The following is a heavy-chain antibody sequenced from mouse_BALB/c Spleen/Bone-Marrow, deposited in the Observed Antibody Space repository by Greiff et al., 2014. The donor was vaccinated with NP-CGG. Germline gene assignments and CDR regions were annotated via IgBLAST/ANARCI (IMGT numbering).Heavy chain of an antibody. D-gene: IGHD2-2*01. Sequence: DVKLQESGPEVVKPGASVKISCKTSGYTFTEYTMHWVKQSHGKSLEWIGGINPNNGGTTYNQKFKGKATLTVDESSSTANMELRSLTSEDYAVYYCARSYGYERSWFAYWGQGTLVTVSA. CDR3: ARSYGYERSWFAY. CDR1: GYTFTEYT. V-gene: IGHV1-18*01. CDR2: INPNNGGT. J-gene: IGHJ3*01.